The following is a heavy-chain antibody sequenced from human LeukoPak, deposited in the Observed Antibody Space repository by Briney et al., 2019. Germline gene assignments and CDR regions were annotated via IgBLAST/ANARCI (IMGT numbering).Heavy chain of an antibody. V-gene: IGHV4-39*07. J-gene: IGHJ4*02. CDR3: ARGYSGCHDY. CDR2: IYYSGST. D-gene: IGHD5-12*01. CDR1: GGSISSSSYY. Sequence: SETLSLTCTVSGGSISSSSYYWGWIRQPPGKGLEWIGSIYYSGSTYYNPSLKSRVTISVDTSKNQFSLKLSSVTAADTAVYYCARGYSGCHDYWGQGTLVTVSS.